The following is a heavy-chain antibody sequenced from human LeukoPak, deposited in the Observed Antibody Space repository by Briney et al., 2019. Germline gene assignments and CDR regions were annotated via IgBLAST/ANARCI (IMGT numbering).Heavy chain of an antibody. CDR2: ISYDGSNK. CDR1: GFTFSSYA. D-gene: IGHD6-13*01. Sequence: GGSLRLSCAASGFTFSSYAMHWVRQAPGKGLEWVAVISYDGSNKYYADSVKGRFTISRDNSKNTLYLQMNSLRAEDTAVYYCARSGAAAGTDPTFDYWGQGTLVTVSS. J-gene: IGHJ4*02. V-gene: IGHV3-30-3*01. CDR3: ARSGAAAGTDPTFDY.